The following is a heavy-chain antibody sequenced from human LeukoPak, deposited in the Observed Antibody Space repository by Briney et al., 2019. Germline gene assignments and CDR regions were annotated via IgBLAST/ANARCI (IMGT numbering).Heavy chain of an antibody. CDR1: GFTFSSYG. J-gene: IGHJ6*02. D-gene: IGHD4/OR15-4a*01. CDR2: ISYDGSNK. CDR3: AKYRGLTNYDSYYYYGMDV. Sequence: GGSLRLSCAASGFTFSSYGMHWVRQAPGKGLEWVAVISYDGSNKYYADSVKGRFTISRDNSKNTLYLQMNSLKAEDTAVYYCAKYRGLTNYDSYYYYGMDVWGQGTTVTVSS. V-gene: IGHV3-30*18.